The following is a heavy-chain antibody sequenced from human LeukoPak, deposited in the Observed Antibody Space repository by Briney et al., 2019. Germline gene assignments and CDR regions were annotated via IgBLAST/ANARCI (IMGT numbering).Heavy chain of an antibody. CDR3: ARSMVIFDN. D-gene: IGHD5-18*01. CDR2: IRSRTYGATT. J-gene: IGHJ4*02. V-gene: IGHV3-49*04. Sequence: GRSLRLSCTASGFTFGDYAMSWVRQAPGKGLEWVGFIRSRTYGATTEYAASVKGRFIISRDDSKSIAYLQMNSLKTEDSAVYYCARSMVIFDNWGQGTLVTVSS. CDR1: GFTFGDYA.